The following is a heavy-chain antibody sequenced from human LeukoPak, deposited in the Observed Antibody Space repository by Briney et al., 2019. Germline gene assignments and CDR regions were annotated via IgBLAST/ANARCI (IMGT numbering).Heavy chain of an antibody. CDR1: GFTFDDYA. D-gene: IGHD2-2*01. CDR2: ISWNSGSI. V-gene: IGHV3-9*01. CDR3: ANHCSSTSCYGAFDF. Sequence: PGGSLTLSCAASGFTFDDYAMRWVRQAPGKGLEWVSGISWNSGSIGYAGSVKGRFTISRDNAKNSLYLQMNSLRAEDTALYYCANHCSSTSCYGAFDFWGQGTMVTVSS. J-gene: IGHJ3*01.